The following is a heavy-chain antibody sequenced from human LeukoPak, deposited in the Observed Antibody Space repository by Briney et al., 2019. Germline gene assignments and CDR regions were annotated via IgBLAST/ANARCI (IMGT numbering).Heavy chain of an antibody. Sequence: PGGPLRLSCAASGFTFSSYWMSWVRQAPGKGLEWVANIRQDGSEKYYVDSVKGRFTISRDNAKNSLYLQMNSLRAEDTAVYYCARGRGMGATSPFDYWGQGTLVTVSS. CDR2: IRQDGSEK. J-gene: IGHJ4*02. D-gene: IGHD1-26*01. CDR3: ARGRGMGATSPFDY. CDR1: GFTFSSYW. V-gene: IGHV3-7*04.